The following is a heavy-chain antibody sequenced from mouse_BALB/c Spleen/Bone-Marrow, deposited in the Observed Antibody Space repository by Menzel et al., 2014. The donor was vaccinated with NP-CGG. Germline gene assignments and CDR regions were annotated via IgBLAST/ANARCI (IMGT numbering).Heavy chain of an antibody. D-gene: IGHD2-1*01. CDR2: INPYNGDT. J-gene: IGHJ3*01. CDR1: GYSFXGYT. CDR3: ARSGYGNYSPFAY. Sequence: EVKLVESGPELVKPGASMKISCKASGYSFXGYTMNWVKQSHGKNLEWIGLINPYNGDTSYNQKFKGKATLTVDKSSSTAYMELLSLTSEDSAVYYCARSGYGNYSPFAYWGQGTLVTVSA. V-gene: IGHV1-37*01.